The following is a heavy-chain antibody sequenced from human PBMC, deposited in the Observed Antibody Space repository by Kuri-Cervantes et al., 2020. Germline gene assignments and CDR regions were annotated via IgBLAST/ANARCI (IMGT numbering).Heavy chain of an antibody. Sequence: GGSLRLSCVASGFTFSDYAISWVRQAPGKGLEWVAVIWYDGRNKYYADSVKGRFTISRDNSKKMLYLQMNSLRAEDTAVYYCAKGRGGSPTAEYFQHWGQGTLVTVSS. J-gene: IGHJ1*01. CDR3: AKGRGGSPTAEYFQH. D-gene: IGHD1-26*01. CDR2: IWYDGRNK. CDR1: GFTFSDYA. V-gene: IGHV3-30*02.